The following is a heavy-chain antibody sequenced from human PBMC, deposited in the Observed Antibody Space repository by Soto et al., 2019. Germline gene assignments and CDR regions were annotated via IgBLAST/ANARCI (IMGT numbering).Heavy chain of an antibody. CDR3: ARVVQVSRPYYMDV. D-gene: IGHD5-18*01. CDR2: IYYSGST. Sequence: SETLSLTCTVSGGSISSYYWSWIRQPPGKGLEWIGYIYYSGSTNYNPSLKSRVTISVDTSKNQFSLKLSSVTAADTAVYYCARVVQVSRPYYMDVWGKGTTVTVSS. J-gene: IGHJ6*03. CDR1: GGSISSYY. V-gene: IGHV4-59*01.